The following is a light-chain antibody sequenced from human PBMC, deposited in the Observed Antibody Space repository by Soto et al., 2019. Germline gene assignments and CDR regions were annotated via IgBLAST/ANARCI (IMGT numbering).Light chain of an antibody. V-gene: IGKV3-20*01. Sequence: EIVLTPSPGTLSLSPVERAPLSCTASQSVSSSYLAWYQQKPGQAPRLLIYGASIRATGIPDRFSGSGSETDFTLTISRLEPEDFALYYCQQYGSSAPITFGQGTRLEIK. CDR2: GAS. CDR3: QQYGSSAPIT. J-gene: IGKJ5*01. CDR1: QSVSSSY.